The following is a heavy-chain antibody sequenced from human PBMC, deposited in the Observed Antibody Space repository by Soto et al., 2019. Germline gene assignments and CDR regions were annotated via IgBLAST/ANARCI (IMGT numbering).Heavy chain of an antibody. CDR1: GCSFSSYG. CDR3: ANLPLTSLTASAY. D-gene: IGHD2-21*02. J-gene: IGHJ4*02. Sequence: GGLLRLCCAASGCSFSSYGVSGVRQATGKGLEWVSVISGRGGSTYYADSVKGRFTISRDNSKSTLYRQMNSLLAENTTIYYCANLPLTSLTASAYSVQGSLDAVSS. CDR2: ISGRGGST. V-gene: IGHV3-23*01.